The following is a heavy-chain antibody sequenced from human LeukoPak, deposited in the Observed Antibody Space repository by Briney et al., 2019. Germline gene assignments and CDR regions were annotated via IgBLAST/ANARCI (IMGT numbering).Heavy chain of an antibody. CDR3: ARDSALAQAVMFDY. CDR2: IDHSGST. V-gene: IGHV4-38-2*02. J-gene: IGHJ4*02. Sequence: PGGSLRLSCAASGFTFSSYSMNWVRQAPGKGLEWTGSIDHSGSTYYNPSLKSRITISVDTSKNQFSLKLSSVTAADTAVYYCARDSALAQAVMFDYWGQGTLVTVSS. D-gene: IGHD6-19*01. CDR1: GFTFSSYS.